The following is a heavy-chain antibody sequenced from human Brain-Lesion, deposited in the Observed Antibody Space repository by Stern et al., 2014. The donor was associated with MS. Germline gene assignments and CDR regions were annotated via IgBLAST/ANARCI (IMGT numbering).Heavy chain of an antibody. CDR1: GYTLTELS. CDR2: FDPEDGET. D-gene: IGHD1-26*01. V-gene: IGHV1-24*01. CDR3: ATLSPGAGGNYYRHFDY. Sequence: VQLVESGAEVKKPGASVKVSCKVSGYTLTELSMHWVRQAPRNGLERMAGFDPEDGETIYAQKFQGRVTMTEDTSTDAAYMELSSLRSEDTAVYYCATLSPGAGGNYYRHFDYWGQGTLVTVSS. J-gene: IGHJ4*02.